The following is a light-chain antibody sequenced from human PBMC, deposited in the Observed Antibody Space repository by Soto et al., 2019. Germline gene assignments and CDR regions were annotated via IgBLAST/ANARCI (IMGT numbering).Light chain of an antibody. Sequence: QSALTQPASVSGSPGQSITISCIATSSDVGTYDHVSWYQQHPGKAPKLISGVSDRFSGSKSGNTASLTISGLQAGDEADYYCFSYAGRSTWVCGGGTKLTVL. CDR3: FSYAGRSTWV. J-gene: IGLJ3*02. CDR1: SSDVGTYDH. V-gene: IGLV2-23*01.